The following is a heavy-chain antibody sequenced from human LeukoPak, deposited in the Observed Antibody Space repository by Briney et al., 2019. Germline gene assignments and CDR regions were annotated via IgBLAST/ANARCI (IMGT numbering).Heavy chain of an antibody. D-gene: IGHD4-17*01. Sequence: PSDTLSLTCTVSGGSISSYYWSWIRQPPGKGLEWIGYIYYSGITNYNPSLKSRVTISVDTSKSQFSLKLSSVTAADTAVYYCARHGDYLNWFDPWGQGTLVTVSS. CDR2: IYYSGIT. V-gene: IGHV4-59*08. CDR1: GGSISSYY. J-gene: IGHJ5*02. CDR3: ARHGDYLNWFDP.